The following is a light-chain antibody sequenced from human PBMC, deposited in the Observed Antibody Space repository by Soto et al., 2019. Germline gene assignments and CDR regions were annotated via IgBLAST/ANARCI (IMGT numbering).Light chain of an antibody. CDR1: QSISYW. CDR2: KAS. V-gene: IGKV1-5*03. J-gene: IGKJ1*01. Sequence: DIQMTQSPSTLSASVGDRVTITCRASQSISYWLAWYQQKPGKAPKLLIYKASSLESGVPARFSGSGSGTEFTLTISSLQPDDFATYYCQQYKGYPWTFGQGTKVEIK. CDR3: QQYKGYPWT.